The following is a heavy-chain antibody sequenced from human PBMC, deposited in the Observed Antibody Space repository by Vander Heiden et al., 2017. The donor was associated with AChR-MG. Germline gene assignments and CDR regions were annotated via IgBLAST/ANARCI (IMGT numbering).Heavy chain of an antibody. J-gene: IGHJ4*02. CDR3: VKGPPVVGVRGGV. D-gene: IGHD1-26*01. V-gene: IGHV3-23*01. CDR2: ITGRGDET. Sequence: EMQLLESGGGLVQPGESLRLSCAASGFTFVNFAMMWVRQGTGKGLGWVSGITGRGDETYYADSVKGRFTISRDNSQNTLYLHINSLSAEDTAVYYCVKGPPVVGVRGGVWGLGTLVTVSS. CDR1: GFTFVNFA.